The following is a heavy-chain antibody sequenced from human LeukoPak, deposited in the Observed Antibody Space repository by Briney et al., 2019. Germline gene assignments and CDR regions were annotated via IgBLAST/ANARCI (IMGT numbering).Heavy chain of an antibody. D-gene: IGHD6-19*01. CDR3: AKRPSSGWYSGSYYIDV. V-gene: IGHV3-23*01. J-gene: IGHJ6*03. CDR2: ISGSGENT. Sequence: SGGSLRLSCAASGFTFTRYGMAWVRQAPGKGLECVSVISGSGENTYYADSVKGRFTISRDNSKNTLYLQMKSLRAEDTAVYYCAKRPSSGWYSGSYYIDVWGKGTTVTISS. CDR1: GFTFTRYG.